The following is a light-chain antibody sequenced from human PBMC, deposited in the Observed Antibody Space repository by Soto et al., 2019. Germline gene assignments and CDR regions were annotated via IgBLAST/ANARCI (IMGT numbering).Light chain of an antibody. V-gene: IGKV3-15*01. Sequence: EMVITQCPATLSVSPVDRATLSCRASQSVSSNLAWYQQKPGQAPRLLIYGASTRATGIPARFSGSGSGTEFTLTISRLEPEDFAVYYCQQYGSSPSTFGQGTKVDIK. J-gene: IGKJ1*01. CDR3: QQYGSSPST. CDR1: QSVSSN. CDR2: GAS.